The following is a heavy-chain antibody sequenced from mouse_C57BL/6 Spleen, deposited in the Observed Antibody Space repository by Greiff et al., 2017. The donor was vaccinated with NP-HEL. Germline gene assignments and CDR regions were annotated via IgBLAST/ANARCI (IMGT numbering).Heavy chain of an antibody. J-gene: IGHJ2*01. CDR2: ISDGGSYT. D-gene: IGHD1-1*01. CDR3: ARVYYYGSSYVDYFDY. V-gene: IGHV5-4*03. Sequence: EVKLMESGGGLVKPGGSLKLSCAASGFTFSSYAMSWVRQTPEKRLEWVATISDGGSYTYYPDNVKGRFTISRDNAKNNLYLQMSHLKSEDTAMYYCARVYYYGSSYVDYFDYWGQGTTLTVSS. CDR1: GFTFSSYA.